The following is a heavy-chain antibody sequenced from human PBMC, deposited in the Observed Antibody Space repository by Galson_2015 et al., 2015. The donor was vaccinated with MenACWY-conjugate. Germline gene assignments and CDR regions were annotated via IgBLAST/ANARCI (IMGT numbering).Heavy chain of an antibody. D-gene: IGHD2-15*01. J-gene: IGHJ6*02. Sequence: LSLTCTVSGGSISSYYWSWIRQPPGKGLEWIGYIYYSGSTNYNPSLKSRVTISVDTSKNQFSLKLSSVTAADTAVYYCARQVVAATFYYYGMDVWGQGTTVTVSS. CDR2: IYYSGST. V-gene: IGHV4-59*08. CDR1: GGSISSYY. CDR3: ARQVVAATFYYYGMDV.